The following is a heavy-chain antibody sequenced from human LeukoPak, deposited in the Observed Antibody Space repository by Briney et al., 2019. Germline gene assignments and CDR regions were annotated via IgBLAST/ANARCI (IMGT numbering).Heavy chain of an antibody. CDR1: GGSISSYY. CDR3: ARTTEAHSWRTRYYDYYMDV. D-gene: IGHD6-13*01. Sequence: SETLSLTCTVSGGSISSYYWSWIRQPPGKGLEWIGYIYYSGSTNYNPSLKSRVTISVDTSKNQFSLKLSSVTAAGTAVYYCARTTEAHSWRTRYYDYYMDVWGKGTMVTVSS. CDR2: IYYSGST. J-gene: IGHJ6*03. V-gene: IGHV4-59*01.